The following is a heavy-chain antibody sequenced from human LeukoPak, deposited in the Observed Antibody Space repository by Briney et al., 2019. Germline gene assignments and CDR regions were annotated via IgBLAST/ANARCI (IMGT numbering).Heavy chain of an antibody. V-gene: IGHV3-48*01. CDR2: ISGSSAAI. CDR1: GFSFSNYA. Sequence: GGSLRLSCAASGFSFSNYAMNWVRQAPGKGLEWVSYISGSSAAIYYADSVEGRFTISRDKAKNSLYLQMNSLRAEDTAVYYCARDPSRGYNYYSYMDVWGKGTSVRVSS. J-gene: IGHJ6*03. D-gene: IGHD6-13*01. CDR3: ARDPSRGYNYYSYMDV.